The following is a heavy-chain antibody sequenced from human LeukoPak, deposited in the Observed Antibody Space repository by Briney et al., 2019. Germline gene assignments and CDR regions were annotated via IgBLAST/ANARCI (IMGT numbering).Heavy chain of an antibody. V-gene: IGHV3-23*01. D-gene: IGHD6-13*01. CDR3: ANRRAAGSPYYFDF. J-gene: IGHJ4*02. CDR2: ISGSGGST. Sequence: GGSLRLSCAASGFTFSIYAMMGVSQAPGKGLEWVSIISGSGGSTYYADSVKGRFTISRDNSKHTLFLQMNSLRAEDTAVYYCANRRAAGSPYYFDFWAQGTLVTVSS. CDR1: GFTFSIYA.